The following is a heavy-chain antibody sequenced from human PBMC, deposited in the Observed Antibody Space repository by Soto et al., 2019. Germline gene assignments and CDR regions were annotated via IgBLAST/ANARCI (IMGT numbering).Heavy chain of an antibody. V-gene: IGHV1-2*04. Sequence: GASVNVSCKASGYTFTGYYMHWVRQAPGQGLEWMGWINPNSGGTNYAQKFQGWVTMTRDTSISTAYMELSRLRSDDTAVYYCARVRKYSSSWSWFDPWGQGTLVTVSS. CDR1: GYTFTGYY. D-gene: IGHD6-6*01. CDR2: INPNSGGT. J-gene: IGHJ5*02. CDR3: ARVRKYSSSWSWFDP.